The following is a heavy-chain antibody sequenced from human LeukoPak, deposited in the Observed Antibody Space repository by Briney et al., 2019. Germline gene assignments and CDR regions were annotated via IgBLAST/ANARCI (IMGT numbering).Heavy chain of an antibody. D-gene: IGHD5-12*01. V-gene: IGHV3-23*01. J-gene: IGHJ4*02. CDR3: TTRLRDHFDY. CDR2: ISDGSRDT. CDR1: GFAFSFYA. Sequence: PGGSLRLSCAASGFAFSFYAMSWLRQPPGKGLEWVSTISDGSRDTHYAGSVKGRFTISRDDSQNIVYLQMDSLRAEDTALYYCTTRLRDHFDYWGQGTQVTVSS.